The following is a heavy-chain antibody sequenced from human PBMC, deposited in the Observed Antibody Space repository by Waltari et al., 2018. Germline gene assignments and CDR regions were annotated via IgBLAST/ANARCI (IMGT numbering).Heavy chain of an antibody. CDR2: ISAYNSNT. Sequence: QVQLVQSGAEVKKPGASVKVSCKASGYTFTSYGISWVRQAAVQGLEWMGWISAYNSNTNYAQKLHGRVTMTTDTSSSTDYMELRSPRSDDTAVYYCAVSWLRSPFDYWGQGTLVTVSS. D-gene: IGHD5-12*01. V-gene: IGHV1-18*01. CDR3: AVSWLRSPFDY. CDR1: GYTFTSYG. J-gene: IGHJ4*02.